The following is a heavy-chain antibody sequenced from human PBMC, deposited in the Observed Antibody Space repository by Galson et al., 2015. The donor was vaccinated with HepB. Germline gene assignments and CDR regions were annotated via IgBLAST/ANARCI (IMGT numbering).Heavy chain of an antibody. J-gene: IGHJ4*02. CDR2: IDPSDSYT. D-gene: IGHD2-2*01. V-gene: IGHV5-10-1*01. CDR1: GYSFTSYW. CDR3: ASLNIGYCSSTSCRYHPPVDY. Sequence: QSGAEVKKPGESLRISCKGSGYSFTSYWISWVRQMPGKGLEWMGRIDPSDSYTNYSPSFQGHVTISADKSISTAYLQWSSLKASDTAMYYCASLNIGYCSSTSCRYHPPVDYWGQGTLVTVSS.